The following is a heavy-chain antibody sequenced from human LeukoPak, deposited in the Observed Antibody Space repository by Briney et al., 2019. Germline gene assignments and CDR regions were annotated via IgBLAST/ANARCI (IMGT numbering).Heavy chain of an antibody. CDR1: GGSISSSSYY. V-gene: IGHV4-39*07. Sequence: SETLSLTCTVSGGSISSSSYYWGWIRQPPGKGLEWIGSIYYSGSTYYNPSLKSRVTISVDTSKNQFSLKLSSVTAADTAVYYCARVRVSSGQDRHYFDYWGQGTLVTVSS. CDR2: IYYSGST. D-gene: IGHD3-22*01. J-gene: IGHJ4*02. CDR3: ARVRVSSGQDRHYFDY.